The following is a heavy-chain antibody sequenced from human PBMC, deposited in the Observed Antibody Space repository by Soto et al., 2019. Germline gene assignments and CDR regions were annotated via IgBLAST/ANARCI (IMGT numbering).Heavy chain of an antibody. J-gene: IGHJ5*02. D-gene: IGHD2-21*01. V-gene: IGHV4-30-4*01. CDR3: ARDRGDYSTSGNWFDP. CDR1: GGSISSGDYY. Sequence: PSETLSLTCTVSGGSISSGDYYWSWIRQPPGKGPEWIGYIYYSGSTYYNPSLKSRVTLSVDTSKNQFSLKLSSVTAADTAVYYCARDRGDYSTSGNWFDPWGQGTLVTVSS. CDR2: IYYSGST.